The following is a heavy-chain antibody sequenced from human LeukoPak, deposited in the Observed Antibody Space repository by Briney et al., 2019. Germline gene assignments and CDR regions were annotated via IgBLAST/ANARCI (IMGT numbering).Heavy chain of an antibody. Sequence: GGSLRLSCAASGFTFSSYSMNWVRQAPGKGLEWVSSITNSSSYIYYADSVKGRFTISRDNAKNSLYLQMNSLRAEDTAVYYCARILGYCSGGSCYSAYFDYWGQGTLVTVSS. D-gene: IGHD2-15*01. CDR2: ITNSSSYI. CDR3: ARILGYCSGGSCYSAYFDY. V-gene: IGHV3-21*01. J-gene: IGHJ4*02. CDR1: GFTFSSYS.